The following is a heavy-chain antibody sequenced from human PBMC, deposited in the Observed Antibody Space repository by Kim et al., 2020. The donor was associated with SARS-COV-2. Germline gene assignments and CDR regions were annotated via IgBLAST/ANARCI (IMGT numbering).Heavy chain of an antibody. CDR1: GFPFSMSG. V-gene: IGHV3-30*02. CDR2: IWIDGCER. CDR3: ENDWGTTSMEGHLFDY. D-gene: IGHD3-16*01. J-gene: IGHJ4*01. Sequence: GGSLRLSCAASGFPFSMSGMHWVRQAPGKGLEWVAFIWIDGCERYYADSVTGRCTFSRDKSKNTVYPYMESMRADDKAVYYCENDWGTTSMEGHLFDYWG.